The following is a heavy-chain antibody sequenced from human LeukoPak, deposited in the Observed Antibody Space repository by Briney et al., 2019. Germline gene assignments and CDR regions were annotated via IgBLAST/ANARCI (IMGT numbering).Heavy chain of an antibody. CDR3: AGDTYGFDY. CDR2: IYYSGNT. V-gene: IGHV4-59*01. Sequence: SETLSLTCTVSDGSISNYYWNWVRQPPGKGLEWIGYIYYSGNTFYNPSLKSRVTMSIDTSKNQFSLKLTSVSAADSAVYYCAGDTYGFDYWGQGTLVTVSS. D-gene: IGHD3-10*01. J-gene: IGHJ4*02. CDR1: DGSISNYY.